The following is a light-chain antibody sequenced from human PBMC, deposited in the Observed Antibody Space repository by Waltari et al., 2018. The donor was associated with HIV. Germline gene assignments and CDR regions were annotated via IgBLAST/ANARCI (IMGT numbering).Light chain of an antibody. J-gene: IGKJ4*01. CDR3: QQYSNWPLT. CDR1: QSVSTN. V-gene: IGKV3-15*01. CDR2: GAS. Sequence: EIVMTQSPATLSVSPGERATLSCRASQSVSTNLAWHQQKPSQAPRLLIYGASTRATGIPARFSGSGSGTDFTLTISSLQSEDFAIYFCQQYSNWPLTFGGGTKVEIK.